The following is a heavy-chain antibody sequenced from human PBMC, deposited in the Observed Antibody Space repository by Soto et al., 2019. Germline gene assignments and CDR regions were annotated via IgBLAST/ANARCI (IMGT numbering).Heavy chain of an antibody. Sequence: QVQLQESGPGLVKPSQTLSLTCTVSGGSISSGDYYWSWIRQPPGKGLEWIGYIHYSGSTYYNPSLKSRVSISVDTSKKQFTLKLTSVTAADTAVYYYAREPLDGDYAQGYFELWGRGTLVTVSS. D-gene: IGHD4-17*01. V-gene: IGHV4-30-4*01. CDR1: GGSISSGDYY. J-gene: IGHJ2*01. CDR2: IHYSGST. CDR3: AREPLDGDYAQGYFEL.